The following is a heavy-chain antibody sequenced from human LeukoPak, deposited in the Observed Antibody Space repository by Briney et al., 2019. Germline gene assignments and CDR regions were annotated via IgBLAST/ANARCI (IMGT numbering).Heavy chain of an antibody. CDR1: GGTFSSYA. CDR2: IIPLLDIS. CDR3: ARGHYFDNSGYSGHHFDY. V-gene: IGHV1-69*04. D-gene: IGHD3-22*01. J-gene: IGHJ4*02. Sequence: GASVKVSCKTSGGTFSSYAISWVRQAPGQGLEWMGRIIPLLDISNYPQKFQGRVTIIADTSTTTVYMELSSLRSEDTAVYYCARGHYFDNSGYSGHHFDYWGQGTLVTVSS.